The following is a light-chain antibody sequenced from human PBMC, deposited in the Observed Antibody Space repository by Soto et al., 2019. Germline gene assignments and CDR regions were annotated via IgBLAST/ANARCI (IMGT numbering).Light chain of an antibody. CDR2: GAS. CDR3: QQHNNWPTT. V-gene: IGKV3-15*01. CDR1: QSISIN. J-gene: IGKJ1*01. Sequence: EIVMTQSPATLSVSPGERVTLSCRASQSISINLAWYQRKPGQSPRLLFSGASTRATGVPVRFSGSGSGTEFTLSISSLQSEDFAVYFCQQHNNWPTTFGQGTKV.